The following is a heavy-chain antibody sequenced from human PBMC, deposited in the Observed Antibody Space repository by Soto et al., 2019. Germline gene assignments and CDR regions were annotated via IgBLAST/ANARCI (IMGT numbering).Heavy chain of an antibody. CDR2: IYSGGST. CDR1: WFTRRDHC. Sequence: VGSHRLSLGPSWFTRRDHCRSLVRPAPGKGLEWVSVIYSGGSTYYADSVKGRFTISRDNSKNTLYLQMNSLRAEDTAVYYCARVVDTAPRGDAFDIWGQGTMVTVSS. D-gene: IGHD5-18*01. V-gene: IGHV3-53*01. J-gene: IGHJ3*02. CDR3: ARVVDTAPRGDAFDI.